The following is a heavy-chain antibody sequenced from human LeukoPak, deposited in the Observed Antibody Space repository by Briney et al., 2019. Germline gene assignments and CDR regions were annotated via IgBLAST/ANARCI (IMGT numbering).Heavy chain of an antibody. D-gene: IGHD1-20*01. J-gene: IGHJ3*02. V-gene: IGHV3-33*03. Sequence: GGSLRLSCAASGFTFSSYGMHWVRQAPGKGLEWVAVIWYDGSNKYYADSVKGRFTISRDNSKNTLYLEMNSLRAEDTAVYYCAKRSNWNPYDAFDIWGQGTMVTVSS. CDR3: AKRSNWNPYDAFDI. CDR1: GFTFSSYG. CDR2: IWYDGSNK.